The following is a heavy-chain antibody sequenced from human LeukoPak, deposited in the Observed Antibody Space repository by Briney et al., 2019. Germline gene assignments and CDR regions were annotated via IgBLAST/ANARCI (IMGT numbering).Heavy chain of an antibody. CDR3: ARSTGYSYGFGYFDY. V-gene: IGHV4-59*01. CDR2: IYYSGTT. D-gene: IGHD5-18*01. Sequence: PSETLSLTCTVSGGSISSYYWSWIRQPPGTGLEWIGYIYYSGTTNYNPSLQSRVTMSVDMSKNQFSLKLSSVTAADTAVYYCARSTGYSYGFGYFDYWGQGTLVTVSS. CDR1: GGSISSYY. J-gene: IGHJ4*02.